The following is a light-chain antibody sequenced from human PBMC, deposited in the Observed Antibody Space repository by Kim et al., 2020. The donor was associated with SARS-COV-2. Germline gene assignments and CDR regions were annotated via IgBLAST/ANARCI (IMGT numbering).Light chain of an antibody. V-gene: IGKV1-27*01. CDR1: ADIGFY. CDR3: IGNKSDPWS. Sequence: ASVGERVTIHCRARADIGFYLVWYQHKPGEAPQVLVCAAPALRAGAPSRFSRSGSGTLFTLTIRNLRAGGGATYYSIGNKSDPWSFGQGNKVDI. J-gene: IGKJ1*01. CDR2: AAP.